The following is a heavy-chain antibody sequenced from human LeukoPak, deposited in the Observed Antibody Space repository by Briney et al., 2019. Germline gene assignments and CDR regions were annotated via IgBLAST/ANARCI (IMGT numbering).Heavy chain of an antibody. CDR2: IGAADDT. D-gene: IGHD6-6*01. CDR3: ARDQVSSSSTIAY. Sequence: GGSLRLSCAASGFTFSRFDMHWVRQATGKGLEWVSTIGAADDTYYAGSVKGRFTISRDNAKNSLYLQMNSLRAEDTAVYYCARDQVSSSSTIAYWGQGTLVTVSS. V-gene: IGHV3-13*04. J-gene: IGHJ4*02. CDR1: GFTFSRFD.